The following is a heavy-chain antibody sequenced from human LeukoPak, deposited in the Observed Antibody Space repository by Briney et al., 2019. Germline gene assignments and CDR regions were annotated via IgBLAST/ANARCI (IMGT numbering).Heavy chain of an antibody. D-gene: IGHD3-22*01. V-gene: IGHV4-34*01. CDR3: ARGPYYYDSSD. CDR2: INHSGST. Sequence: PSETLSLTCAVYGGSFSGYYWSWIRQPPGKGLEWIGEINHSGSTNYNPSLKSRVTISVDTSKNQFSLKLSSVTAADTAVYYCARGPYYYDSSDWGQGTLVTVSS. J-gene: IGHJ4*02. CDR1: GGSFSGYY.